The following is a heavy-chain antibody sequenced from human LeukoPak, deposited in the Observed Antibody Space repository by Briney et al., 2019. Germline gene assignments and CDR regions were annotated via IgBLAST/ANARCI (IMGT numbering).Heavy chain of an antibody. Sequence: PGGSLRLSCVASGFSFSSYVMNWVRQAPETGLEWVSAICGNGGSTYYADSVKGRFTISRDNSKNTLSLQMNSLRAEDTAVYYCAKGIELWLTYFDHWGQGTLVTASS. CDR1: GFSFSSYV. CDR2: ICGNGGST. V-gene: IGHV3-23*01. J-gene: IGHJ4*02. CDR3: AKGIELWLTYFDH. D-gene: IGHD5-18*01.